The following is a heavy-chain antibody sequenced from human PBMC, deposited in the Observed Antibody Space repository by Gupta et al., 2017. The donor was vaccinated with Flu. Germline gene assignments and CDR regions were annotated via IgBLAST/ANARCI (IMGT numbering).Heavy chain of an antibody. CDR2: IDPRGGSP. CDR3: GKEMTDDATGWYAGH. CDR1: GYFFTDFF. D-gene: IGHD6-19*01. V-gene: IGHV1-46*01. J-gene: IGHJ4*02. Sequence: QVQLIQSGPEVRRPGASVRISCKASGYFFTDFFMHWVRQAPGQGLEWMGIIDPRGGSPTYTKGRQGRLSMTTDTSTNTVYMELSGLRCEDTAIYYCGKEMTDDATGWYAGHWGQGTQVTVSS.